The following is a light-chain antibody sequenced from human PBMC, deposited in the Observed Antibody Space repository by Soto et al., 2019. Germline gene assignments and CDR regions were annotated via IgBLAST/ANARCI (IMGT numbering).Light chain of an antibody. J-gene: IGKJ1*01. CDR1: QSVSSN. CDR3: QQRSNWLTWT. Sequence: EIVLTQSPATLSLSPGQRATPSCRASQSVSSNLAWYQQKPGQAPRLLIYGASNRATGIPARFSGSGSGTDFTLTISSLEPEDFAVYYCQQRSNWLTWTFGQGTKVDIK. V-gene: IGKV3-11*01. CDR2: GAS.